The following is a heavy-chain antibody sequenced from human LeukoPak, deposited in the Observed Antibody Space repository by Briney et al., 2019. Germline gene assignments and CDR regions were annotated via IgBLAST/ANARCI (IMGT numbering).Heavy chain of an antibody. CDR2: INHSGST. Sequence: PSETLSLTCAVYGGSFSGYYWSWIRQPPGKGLEWIGEINHSGSTNYNPSLKSRVTISVDTSKNQFSLKLSAVTAADTAGYYCARGRRSSSWPYPFDYWGQGTLVTVSS. V-gene: IGHV4-34*01. CDR3: ARGRRSSSWPYPFDY. J-gene: IGHJ4*02. CDR1: GGSFSGYY. D-gene: IGHD6-13*01.